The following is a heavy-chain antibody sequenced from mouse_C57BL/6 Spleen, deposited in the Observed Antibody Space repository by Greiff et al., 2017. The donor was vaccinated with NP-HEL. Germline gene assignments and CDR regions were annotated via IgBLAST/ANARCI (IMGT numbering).Heavy chain of an antibody. Sequence: QVHVKQSGPELVKPGASVKLSCKASGYTFTSYDINWVKQRPGQGLEWIGWIYPRDGSTKYNEKFKGKATLTVDTSSSTAYMELHSLTSEDSAVYFCATLYGSSYVGYWGQGTTLTVSS. D-gene: IGHD1-1*01. CDR2: IYPRDGST. V-gene: IGHV1-85*01. J-gene: IGHJ2*01. CDR1: GYTFTSYD. CDR3: ATLYGSSYVGY.